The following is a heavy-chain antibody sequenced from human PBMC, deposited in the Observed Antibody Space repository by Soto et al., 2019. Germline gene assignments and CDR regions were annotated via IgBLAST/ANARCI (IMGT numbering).Heavy chain of an antibody. V-gene: IGHV1-58*01. CDR1: GFTFTSSA. D-gene: IGHD2-2*01. CDR2: IVVGSGST. CDR3: AGVGSTAADL. J-gene: IGHJ5*02. Sequence: QMQLVQSGPDVKKPGTSVQVSCRASGFTFTSSAVQRVRQARGQRLEWIGWIVVGSGSTNFAQKFHARVTITRDMSTNTVYMELSSLRSEDTAVYYCAGVGSTAADLWGQGTLVTVSS.